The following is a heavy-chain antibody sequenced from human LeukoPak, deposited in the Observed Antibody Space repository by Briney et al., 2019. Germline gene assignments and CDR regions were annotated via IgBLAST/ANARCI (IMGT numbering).Heavy chain of an antibody. CDR3: ARSTAGLDY. CDR2: IRQDGSEK. V-gene: IGHV3-7*01. CDR1: GFTFSSQW. Sequence: GGSLRLSCAASGFTFSSQWMTWVRQAPGKGLEWVANIRQDGSEKYYVDSMRGRFTISRDNAKNSLYLQMSSLRAEDTAVYYCARSTAGLDYWGQGTLVTVSS. J-gene: IGHJ4*02. D-gene: IGHD1-1*01.